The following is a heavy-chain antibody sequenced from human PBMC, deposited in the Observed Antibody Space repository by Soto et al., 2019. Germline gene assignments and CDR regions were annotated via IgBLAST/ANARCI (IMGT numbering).Heavy chain of an antibody. J-gene: IGHJ6*02. CDR1: GFTFSSYG. D-gene: IGHD6-19*01. V-gene: IGHV3-33*01. Sequence: GGSLRLSCAASGFTFSSYGMHWVRQAPGKGLEWVAVIWYDGSNKYYADSVKGRFTISRDNSKNTLYLQMNILRAEDTAVYYCARDRITFGAVAGLGLYYYGMDVWGQETTVTVSS. CDR3: ARDRITFGAVAGLGLYYYGMDV. CDR2: IWYDGSNK.